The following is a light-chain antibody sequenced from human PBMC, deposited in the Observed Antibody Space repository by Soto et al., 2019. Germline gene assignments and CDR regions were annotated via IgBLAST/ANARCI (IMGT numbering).Light chain of an antibody. CDR3: QQYNSYWT. Sequence: DIKMTQSPSTLSASVGDRVTITCRASQSISSWLAWYQQKPGKAPKLLIYDASSLESGVPSRFSGSGSGTEFPLTISSLQPDDFATYYCQQYNSYWTFGQGTTVEIK. CDR1: QSISSW. J-gene: IGKJ1*01. V-gene: IGKV1-5*01. CDR2: DAS.